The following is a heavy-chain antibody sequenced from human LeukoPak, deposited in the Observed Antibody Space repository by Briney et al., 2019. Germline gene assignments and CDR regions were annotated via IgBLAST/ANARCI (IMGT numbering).Heavy chain of an antibody. Sequence: ASVKVSCKASGYSFTNFDINWVRQATGQGLEWMGWMNPNSGNKGYAQKFQGRVTMTMNTSITTAYMELSSLRSEDAAVYYCARGPQWRGDYYYMDVWGRGTTVTVSS. CDR1: GYSFTNFD. V-gene: IGHV1-8*01. J-gene: IGHJ6*03. CDR3: ARGPQWRGDYYYMDV. CDR2: MNPNSGNK. D-gene: IGHD6-19*01.